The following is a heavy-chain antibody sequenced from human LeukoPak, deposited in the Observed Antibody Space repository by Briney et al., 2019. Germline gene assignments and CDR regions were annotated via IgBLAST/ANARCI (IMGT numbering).Heavy chain of an antibody. J-gene: IGHJ4*02. CDR2: ISYDGSNK. CDR1: GFTFSSYA. CDR3: ARISGDRTWDY. Sequence: GGSLRLSCAASGFTFSSYAMHWVRQAPGKGLEWVAVISYDGSNKYYADSVKGRFTISRDNSKNTLYLQMNSLRAEDTAVYYCARISGDRTWDYWGQGTLVFVSS. D-gene: IGHD3-10*01. V-gene: IGHV3-30-3*01.